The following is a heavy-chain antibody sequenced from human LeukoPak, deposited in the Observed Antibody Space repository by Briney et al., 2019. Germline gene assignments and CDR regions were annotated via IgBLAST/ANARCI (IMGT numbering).Heavy chain of an antibody. CDR2: IYYSGST. V-gene: IGHV4-39*01. CDR1: GGSISSSSYY. J-gene: IGHJ4*02. Sequence: SETLSLTCTVSGGSISSSSYYWGWIRQPPGKGLEWIGSIYYSGSTYYNPSLKSRVTVSVDTSKNQFSLKLSPVTAADTAVYYCARHRGVYGSGWYSDFDYWGQGTLVTVSS. D-gene: IGHD6-19*01. CDR3: ARHRGVYGSGWYSDFDY.